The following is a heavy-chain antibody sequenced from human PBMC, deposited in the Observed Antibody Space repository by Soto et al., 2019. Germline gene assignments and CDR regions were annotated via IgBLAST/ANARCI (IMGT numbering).Heavy chain of an antibody. J-gene: IGHJ6*02. CDR3: ARVEAAAGPYYYYGMDV. D-gene: IGHD6-13*01. V-gene: IGHV1-3*05. CDR2: INAGNGNT. Sequence: QVQLVQSGAEEKKPGASVKVSCKASGYTFTSYAMHWVRQAPGQRLEWMGWINAGNGNTKYSQKFQGRVTITRETSASTAYMELSSLRSEDTAVYYCARVEAAAGPYYYYGMDVWGQGTTVTVSS. CDR1: GYTFTSYA.